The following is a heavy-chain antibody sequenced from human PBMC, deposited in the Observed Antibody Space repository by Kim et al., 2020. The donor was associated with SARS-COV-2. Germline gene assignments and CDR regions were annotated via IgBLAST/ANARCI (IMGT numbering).Heavy chain of an antibody. D-gene: IGHD3-10*01. V-gene: IGHV1-2*02. CDR2: INPNSGGT. CDR3: ARAWTVLWFGELLYDYFDY. Sequence: ASVKVSCKASGYTFTGYYMHWVRQAPGQGLEWMGWINPNSGGTNYAQKFQGRVTMTRDTSISTAYMELSRLRSDDTAVYYCARAWTVLWFGELLYDYFDYWGQGTLVTVSS. CDR1: GYTFTGYY. J-gene: IGHJ4*02.